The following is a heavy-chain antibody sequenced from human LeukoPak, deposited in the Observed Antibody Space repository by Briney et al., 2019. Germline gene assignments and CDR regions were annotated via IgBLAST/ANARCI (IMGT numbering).Heavy chain of an antibody. CDR2: IYYSGST. J-gene: IGHJ6*02. V-gene: IGHV4-59*01. CDR3: ARDFGRNYGGMDV. Sequence: SETLSLTCTVSGGSISSYYWSWIRRPPGKGLEWIGYIYYSGSTNYNPSLKSRVTISVDTSKNQFSLKLSSVTAADTAVYYCARDFGRNYGGMDVWGQGTTVTVSS. CDR1: GGSISSYY. D-gene: IGHD3-10*01.